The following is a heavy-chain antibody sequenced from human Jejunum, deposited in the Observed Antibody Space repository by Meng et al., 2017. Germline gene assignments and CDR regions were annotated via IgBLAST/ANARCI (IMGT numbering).Heavy chain of an antibody. J-gene: IGHJ4*02. D-gene: IGHD6-19*01. CDR2: FYTTSGST. Sequence: GSLRLSCTVSGGSINTYYWSWIRQSAGKGLEWIGRFYTTSGSTNYNPSFQSRVTMSVDTSKNQFSLKLTSVTAAGTALYYCARSSVPSQYYFDYWGPGTLVTVSS. V-gene: IGHV4-4*07. CDR1: GGSINTYY. CDR3: ARSSVPSQYYFDY.